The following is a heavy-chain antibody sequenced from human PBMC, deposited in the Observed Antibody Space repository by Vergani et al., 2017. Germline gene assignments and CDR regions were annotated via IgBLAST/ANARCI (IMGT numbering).Heavy chain of an antibody. V-gene: IGHV1-2*02. CDR2: VNPNSGDT. J-gene: IGHJ6*02. Sequence: QVQLVHSGAEVKKPGSSVKVSCKASGGTFSSYTISWVRQAPGQGLEWMGWVNPNSGDTNYAQKFQGRVTMTRDMAINTTYMELSRLTSDDTAVYYCARDRVAYSGFYYGMDVWGQGTTVTVSS. CDR1: GGTFSSYT. D-gene: IGHD3-10*01. CDR3: ARDRVAYSGFYYGMDV.